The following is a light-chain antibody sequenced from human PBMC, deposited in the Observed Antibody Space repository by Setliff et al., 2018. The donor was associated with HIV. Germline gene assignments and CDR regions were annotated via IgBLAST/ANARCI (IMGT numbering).Light chain of an antibody. CDR2: DVS. CDR3: SSYTHSTVV. CDR1: SSDVAAYDS. J-gene: IGLJ2*01. Sequence: QSALTQPASVSGSPGQSITISCTVTSSDVAAYDSVSWYQQHPAKAPKLMIYDVSDRPSGVSNRFSGSKSGNTASLTISGLQAEDEASYYCSSYTHSTVVFGGGTQLTVL. V-gene: IGLV2-14*03.